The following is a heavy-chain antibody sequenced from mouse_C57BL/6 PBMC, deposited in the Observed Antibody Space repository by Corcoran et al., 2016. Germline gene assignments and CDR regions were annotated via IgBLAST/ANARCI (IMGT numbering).Heavy chain of an antibody. CDR1: GYTFTTYG. CDR3: ARRGGLLPAY. D-gene: IGHD2-3*01. CDR2: INTYSGVP. V-gene: IGHV9-3*01. Sequence: QIQLVQSGPELKKPGETVKISCKASGYTFTTYGMSWVKQAPGKGLKWMGWINTYSGVPTYADDFKGRFAFSLETSASTAYLQINNLKNEDTATYFCARRGGLLPAYWGQGTTLTVSS. J-gene: IGHJ2*01.